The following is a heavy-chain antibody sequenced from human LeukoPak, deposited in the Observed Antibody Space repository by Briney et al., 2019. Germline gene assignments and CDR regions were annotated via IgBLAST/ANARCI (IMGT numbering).Heavy chain of an antibody. D-gene: IGHD1-26*01. Sequence: SETLSLTCTVSGGSISSYYWSWIRQPPGKGLEWIGYIYYSGSTNYNPSLKSRVTISVDTSKNQFSLKLSSVTAADTAVYYCARGIRVGPSASYYYMDVWGKGTTVTVPS. V-gene: IGHV4-59*01. CDR1: GGSISSYY. J-gene: IGHJ6*03. CDR3: ARGIRVGPSASYYYMDV. CDR2: IYYSGST.